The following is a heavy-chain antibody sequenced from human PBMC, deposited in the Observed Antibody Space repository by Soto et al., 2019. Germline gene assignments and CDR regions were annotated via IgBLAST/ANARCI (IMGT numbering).Heavy chain of an antibody. J-gene: IGHJ4*02. V-gene: IGHV1-18*01. CDR3: ARHYDILTGYYSFDY. Sequence: ASVKVSCKASGYTFTSYGISWVRQAPGQGLEWMGWISAYNGNTNYAQKLQGRVTMTTDTSTSTAYMELSSLSSDDTAVYYCARHYDILTGYYSFDYWGQGTLVTVSS. CDR1: GYTFTSYG. CDR2: ISAYNGNT. D-gene: IGHD3-9*01.